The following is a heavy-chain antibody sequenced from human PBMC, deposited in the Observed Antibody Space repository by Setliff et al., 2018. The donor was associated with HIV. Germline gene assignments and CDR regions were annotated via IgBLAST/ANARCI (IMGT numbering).Heavy chain of an antibody. V-gene: IGHV3-9*01. CDR1: GFRFQDYA. D-gene: IGHD3-10*01. CDR3: ARSPSGWWGEGGVGFDI. J-gene: IGHJ3*02. Sequence: PGGSLRLSCAASGFRFQDYAMHWVRQAPGKGLEWVSGISWNRGTIGYADSVKGRFTISRDNAKKSLYLQMSSLRAEDTALYYCARSPSGWWGEGGVGFDIWGHGTMVTVSS. CDR2: ISWNRGTI.